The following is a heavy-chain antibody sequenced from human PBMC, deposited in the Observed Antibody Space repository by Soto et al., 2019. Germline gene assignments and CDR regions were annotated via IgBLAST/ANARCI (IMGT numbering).Heavy chain of an antibody. J-gene: IGHJ4*02. Sequence: GGSLRLSCATSDFTFRNTWRNWVRQAPGKGLEWVANIKQDGSAKNYVDSVKGGVTNSRDNVRNSASLQMNSPRVEDTAVYFCFGGNGGHQWGQGTLVTVSS. CDR1: DFTFRNTW. V-gene: IGHV3-7*03. CDR3: FGGNGGHQ. D-gene: IGHD3-16*01. CDR2: IKQDGSAK.